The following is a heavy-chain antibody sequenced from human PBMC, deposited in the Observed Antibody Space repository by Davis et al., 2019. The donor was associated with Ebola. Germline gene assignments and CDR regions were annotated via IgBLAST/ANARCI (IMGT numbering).Heavy chain of an antibody. Sequence: SETLSLTCAVYGGSFSVYYWSWIRQPPGKGLEWIGEINHSGSTNYNPSLKSRVTISVDTSKNQFSLKLSSVTAADTAVYYCARGVFVDTAMVGLYYYYGMDVWGQGTTVTVSS. CDR3: ARGVFVDTAMVGLYYYYGMDV. J-gene: IGHJ6*02. CDR1: GGSFSVYY. D-gene: IGHD5-18*01. V-gene: IGHV4-34*01. CDR2: INHSGST.